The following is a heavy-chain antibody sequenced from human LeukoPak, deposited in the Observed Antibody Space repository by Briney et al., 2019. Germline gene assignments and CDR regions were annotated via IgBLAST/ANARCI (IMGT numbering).Heavy chain of an antibody. Sequence: PGGSLRLSCAVSGLTFRSYAMSWVRQAPGKGLEWVSVISGNGDVTYYADSLKGRFTISRDNSKNTLYLQMNSLRAEDTAVYYCAKAVECSGGSCPGSYTSYGMDVWGQGTTVTVSS. CDR1: GLTFRSYA. V-gene: IGHV3-23*01. J-gene: IGHJ6*02. CDR3: AKAVECSGGSCPGSYTSYGMDV. CDR2: ISGNGDVT. D-gene: IGHD2-15*01.